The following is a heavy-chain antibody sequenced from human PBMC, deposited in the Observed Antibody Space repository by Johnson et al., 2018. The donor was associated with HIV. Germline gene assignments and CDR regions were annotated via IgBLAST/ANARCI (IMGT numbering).Heavy chain of an antibody. Sequence: QVQLVESGGGVVQPGRSLRLSCAASGFTFSSYALHWVRQAPGKGLEWVTVISYDGSNKYYADSVKGRFTISRDNSKNTLYLQMNSLRVEDTSFYYCARGRRATGGMRGGAFDVWGQGTMVTVSP. J-gene: IGHJ3*01. CDR2: ISYDGSNK. CDR3: ARGRRATGGMRGGAFDV. D-gene: IGHD6-13*01. CDR1: GFTFSSYA. V-gene: IGHV3-30*04.